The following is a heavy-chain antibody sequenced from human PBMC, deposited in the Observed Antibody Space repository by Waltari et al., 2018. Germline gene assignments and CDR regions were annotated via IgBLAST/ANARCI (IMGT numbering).Heavy chain of an antibody. CDR3: ASKGSRGRYYYGMDV. CDR2: IIPILGIA. Sequence: QVQLVQSGAEVKKPGSSVKVSCKASGGTFSSYAISWVRQAPGQGLEWMGGIIPILGIANYSQKFQGRVTITSDKSTSTSYMELSILRSEDTAVYYCASKGSRGRYYYGMDVWCQGTTVTVSS. V-gene: IGHV1-69*10. J-gene: IGHJ6*02. CDR1: GGTFSSYA.